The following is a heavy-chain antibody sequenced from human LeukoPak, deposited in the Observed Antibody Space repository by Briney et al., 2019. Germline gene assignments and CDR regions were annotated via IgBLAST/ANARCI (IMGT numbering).Heavy chain of an antibody. CDR3: ASDYCSSTSCYTDFDY. V-gene: IGHV3-21*01. J-gene: IGHJ4*02. CDR1: GFTFSSYS. Sequence: GGSLRLSCAASGFTFSSYSMNWVRQAPGKGLEWVSSISSSSSYIYYADSVKGRFTISRDNAKNSLYLQMNSLRAEDTAVYYCASDYCSSTSCYTDFDYWGQGTLVTVSS. D-gene: IGHD2-2*02. CDR2: ISSSSSYI.